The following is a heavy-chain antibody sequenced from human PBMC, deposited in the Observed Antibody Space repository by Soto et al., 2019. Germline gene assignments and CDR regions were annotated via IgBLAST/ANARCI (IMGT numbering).Heavy chain of an antibody. V-gene: IGHV5-51*01. CDR1: GYSFTSYW. CDR2: IYPGDSDT. D-gene: IGHD4-17*01. J-gene: IGHJ6*02. CDR3: ARTTTLGYYYYGMDV. Sequence: GESLKISCKCSGYSFTSYWIGWVRQMPGKGLEWMGIIYPGDSDTRYSPSFQGQVTISADKSISTAYLQWSSLKASDTAMYYCARTTTLGYYYYGMDVWGQGTTVTV.